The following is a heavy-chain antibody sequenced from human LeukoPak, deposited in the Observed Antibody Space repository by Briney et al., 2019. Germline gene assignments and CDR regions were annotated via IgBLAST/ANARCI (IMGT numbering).Heavy chain of an antibody. CDR2: ISAYNGNT. CDR3: ARSRRFYDSSGYYSFAEYFQH. Sequence: ASVKVSCKASGYTFTSYGISWVRQAPGQGLEWMGWISAYNGNTNYAQKLQGRVTMTTDTSTSTAYMELRSLRSDDTAVYYCARSRRFYDSSGYYSFAEYFQHWGQGTLVTVSS. CDR1: GYTFTSYG. V-gene: IGHV1-18*01. D-gene: IGHD3-22*01. J-gene: IGHJ1*01.